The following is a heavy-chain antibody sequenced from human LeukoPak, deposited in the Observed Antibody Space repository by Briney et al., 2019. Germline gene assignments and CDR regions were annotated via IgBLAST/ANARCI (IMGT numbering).Heavy chain of an antibody. V-gene: IGHV3-74*01. D-gene: IGHD5-24*01. CDR2: INTHGNTA. J-gene: IGHJ4*01. CDR3: VRDNAYTFDY. CDR1: GFKFNSYW. Sequence: GGPLRLSCAVSGFKFNSYWMNWVRQVPGKGLVWVAHINTHGNTANYADSVKGRFTISRDNAKSTLYLQMNSLRAEDTAIYYCVRDNAYTFDYWGHGTLVTVSS.